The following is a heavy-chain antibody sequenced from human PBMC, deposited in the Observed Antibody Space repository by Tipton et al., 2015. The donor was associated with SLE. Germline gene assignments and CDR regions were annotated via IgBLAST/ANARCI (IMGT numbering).Heavy chain of an antibody. CDR1: GFTFSSYA. D-gene: IGHD6-6*01. J-gene: IGHJ4*02. CDR3: ARDYSSSPGGCLY. Sequence: SLRFSCAASGFTFSSYAMSWVRQAPGKGLEWVSAISGSGGSTYYADSVKGRFTISRDNSKNTLYLQMNSLRAEDTAVYYCARDYSSSPGGCLYWGQGTLVTVSS. V-gene: IGHV3-23*01. CDR2: ISGSGGST.